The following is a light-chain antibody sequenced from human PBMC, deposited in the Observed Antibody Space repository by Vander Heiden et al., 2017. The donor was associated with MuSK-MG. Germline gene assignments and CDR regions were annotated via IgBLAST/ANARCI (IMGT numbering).Light chain of an antibody. Sequence: QSVLTQPPSVSGAPGQRVTISCTGSTSNIGSGYDVHWYQQLPGTAPKLLIYVNNNRPSGVPDRFSCSKSGTSASLAITGLQAEDEADYYCQSYDTSRSGSDVCGTVTKV. CDR2: VNN. CDR3: QSYDTSRSGSDV. V-gene: IGLV1-40*01. J-gene: IGLJ1*01. CDR1: TSNIGSGYD.